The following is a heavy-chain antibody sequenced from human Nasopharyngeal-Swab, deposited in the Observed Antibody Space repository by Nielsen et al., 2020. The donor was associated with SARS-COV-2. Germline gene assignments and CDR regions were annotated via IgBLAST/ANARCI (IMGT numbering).Heavy chain of an antibody. J-gene: IGHJ3*02. CDR2: IYPGDSDT. Sequence: GESLKISCKGSGYSFTSYWIGWVRQMPGKGLEWMGIIYPGDSDTRYSPSFQGQVTISADKSISTAYLQWSSLKASDTAMYYCARRPEMATIRAFDIWGLWTIFPVSS. CDR3: ARRPEMATIRAFDI. D-gene: IGHD5-24*01. V-gene: IGHV5-51*01. CDR1: GYSFTSYW.